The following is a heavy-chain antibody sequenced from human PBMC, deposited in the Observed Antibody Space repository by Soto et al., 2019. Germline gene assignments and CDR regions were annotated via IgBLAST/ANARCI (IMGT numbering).Heavy chain of an antibody. CDR1: GFTFSSYA. V-gene: IGHV3-23*01. CDR3: TRDASRDSSARGWFDP. CDR2: ISGGETGT. J-gene: IGHJ5*02. D-gene: IGHD6-13*01. Sequence: GGSLRLSCAASGFTFSSYAMTWVRQAPGKGLEWVSVISGGETGTFYADSVRGRPVHHLQRQLKMNSLRVEDTAVYYCTRDASRDSSARGWFDPWGPGTLVTVSS.